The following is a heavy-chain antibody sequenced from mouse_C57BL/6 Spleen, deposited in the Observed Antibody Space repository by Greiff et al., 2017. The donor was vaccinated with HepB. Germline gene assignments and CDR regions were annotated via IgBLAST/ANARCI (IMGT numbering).Heavy chain of an antibody. CDR3: ARHEGGFITTVKGYFDV. D-gene: IGHD1-1*01. CDR1: GYTFTEYT. V-gene: IGHV1-62-2*01. CDR2: FYPGSGSI. Sequence: QVQLQQSGAELVKPGASVKLSCKASGYTFTEYTIHWVKQRSGQGLEWIGWFYPGSGSIKYNEKFKDKATLTADKSSSTVYMELSRLTSEDSAVYFCARHEGGFITTVKGYFDVWGTGTTVTVSS. J-gene: IGHJ1*03.